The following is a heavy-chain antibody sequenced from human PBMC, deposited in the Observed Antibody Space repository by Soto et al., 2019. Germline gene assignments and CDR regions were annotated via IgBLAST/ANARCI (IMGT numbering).Heavy chain of an antibody. Sequence: SETLSLTCAVSGGFISSGDSSWSWIRQPPGKALQWIGFIYQSGVTSYNPSLASRVSISLDRSNNQCSLKLKSVTAADTAVYFCAGMPYTSGLRFDPWGPGTLVTVSS. J-gene: IGHJ5*02. CDR1: GGFISSGDSS. V-gene: IGHV4-30-2*01. D-gene: IGHD6-19*01. CDR3: AGMPYTSGLRFDP. CDR2: IYQSGVT.